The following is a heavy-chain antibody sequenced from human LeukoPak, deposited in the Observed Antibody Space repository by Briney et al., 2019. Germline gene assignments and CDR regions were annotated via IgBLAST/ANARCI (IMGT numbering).Heavy chain of an antibody. V-gene: IGHV6-1*01. D-gene: IGHD6-19*01. J-gene: IGHJ4*02. CDR1: GDSVSSNSAA. CDR3: TRYIRGCFDY. CDR2: TYYRSKWYY. Sequence: SQTLSFTCAISGDSVSSNSAAWNWIRQSPSRGLEWLGRTYYRSKWYYDYAESVKSRITIDPDTSKNQFSLQLNSVTPEDTAVYYCTRYIRGCFDYWGQGILVTVSS.